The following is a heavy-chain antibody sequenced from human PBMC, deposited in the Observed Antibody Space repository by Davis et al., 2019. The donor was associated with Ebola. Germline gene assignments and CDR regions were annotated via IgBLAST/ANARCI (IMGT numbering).Heavy chain of an antibody. CDR1: GFIFSDYY. D-gene: IGHD3-10*01. CDR2: ISSSSSYT. J-gene: IGHJ6*02. CDR3: ARGFGEIIYYGMDV. Sequence: GESLKISCATSGFIFSDYYMSWIRQAPGKGLEWVSYISSSSSYTNYADSVKGRFTISRDNAKNSLYLQMNSLRAEDTAVYYCARGFGEIIYYGMDVWGQGTTVTVSS. V-gene: IGHV3-11*06.